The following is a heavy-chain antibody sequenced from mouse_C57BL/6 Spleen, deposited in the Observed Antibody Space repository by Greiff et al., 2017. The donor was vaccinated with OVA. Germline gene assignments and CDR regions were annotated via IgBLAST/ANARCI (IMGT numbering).Heavy chain of an antibody. Sequence: VQLQQSGPELVKPGASVKISCKASGYTFTDYYINWVKQRPGQGLEWIGWIFPGSGSTYYNEKFKGKATLTVDESSSTAYMLLSSLTSEDSAVYFCASWEGNYFDYWGQGTTLTVSS. CDR2: IFPGSGST. J-gene: IGHJ2*01. CDR1: GYTFTDYY. D-gene: IGHD4-1*01. V-gene: IGHV1-75*01. CDR3: ASWEGNYFDY.